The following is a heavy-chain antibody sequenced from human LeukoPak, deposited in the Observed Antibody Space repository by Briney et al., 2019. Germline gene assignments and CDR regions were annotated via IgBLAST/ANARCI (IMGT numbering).Heavy chain of an antibody. CDR3: ARDQLLERRPNYYYYVMDV. CDR2: INPNSGAT. V-gene: IGHV1-2*02. D-gene: IGHD1-1*01. Sequence: ASVKVSCKASGYTFTDYYMHWVRQAPGQGLEWMGWINPNSGATNYAQKCQGRVTMTRDTSISTAYMELSRLRSDDTAVYYCARDQLLERRPNYYYYVMDVWGQGTTVTVSS. J-gene: IGHJ6*02. CDR1: GYTFTDYY.